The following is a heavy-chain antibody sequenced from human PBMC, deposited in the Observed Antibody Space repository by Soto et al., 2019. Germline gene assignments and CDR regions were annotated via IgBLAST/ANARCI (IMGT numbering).Heavy chain of an antibody. D-gene: IGHD3-3*01. CDR2: MYYSGST. CDR3: ARHFRAKIGVVSPGYSDY. J-gene: IGHJ4*02. CDR1: GGSISSSSYY. V-gene: IGHV4-39*01. Sequence: PSETLSLTCAVSGGSISSSSYYWGWIRQPPGKGLEWIGTMYYSGSTYYKPSLKSRVTISVDTSKNQFSLKLSSVTAADTAIYYCARHFRAKIGVVSPGYSDYWGQGTLVTVPQ.